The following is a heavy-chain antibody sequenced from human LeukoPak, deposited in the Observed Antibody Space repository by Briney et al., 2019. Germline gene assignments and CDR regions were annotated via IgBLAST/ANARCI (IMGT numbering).Heavy chain of an antibody. Sequence: GGSLRLSCAASGFTSGIYAVSWVRQAPGKGLEWVSAFSGGGDSYYADSVKGRFTISRDNSKKILYLQMNSLRAEDTAVYYCAASLPNIVVVPATKGPFGYWGQGTLVTVSS. CDR3: AASLPNIVVVPATKGPFGY. J-gene: IGHJ4*02. CDR2: FSGGGDS. V-gene: IGHV3-23*01. CDR1: GFTSGIYA. D-gene: IGHD2-2*01.